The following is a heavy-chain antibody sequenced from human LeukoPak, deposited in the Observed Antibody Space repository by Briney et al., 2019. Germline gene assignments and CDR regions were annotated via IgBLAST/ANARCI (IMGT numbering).Heavy chain of an antibody. CDR3: ARVVPDHWFDP. D-gene: IGHD1-14*01. CDR1: GGSLSSYA. J-gene: IGHJ5*02. Sequence: ASVKVSCKASGGSLSSYAISWVRQAPGQGLEWMGGIIPIFGTANYAQKFQGRVTITTDESTSTAYMELSSLRSEDTAVYYCARVVPDHWFDPWGQGTLVTVSS. CDR2: IIPIFGTA. V-gene: IGHV1-69*05.